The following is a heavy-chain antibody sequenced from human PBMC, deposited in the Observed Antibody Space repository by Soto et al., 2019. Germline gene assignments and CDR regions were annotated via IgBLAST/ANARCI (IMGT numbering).Heavy chain of an antibody. D-gene: IGHD6-6*01. CDR3: TRSPPGVAGRYYFDF. CDR1: GFAFSSYG. V-gene: IGHV3-33*01. J-gene: IGHJ4*02. Sequence: QVQLVESGGGVVQPGRSLRLSCAASGFAFSSYGMHWVRQTPGKGLEWVALIWYDGSNQYYADSVKGRFTISRDNSKNTLYLQMHSLRAEDTAVYFCTRSPPGVAGRYYFDFWGQGTLVTVFS. CDR2: IWYDGSNQ.